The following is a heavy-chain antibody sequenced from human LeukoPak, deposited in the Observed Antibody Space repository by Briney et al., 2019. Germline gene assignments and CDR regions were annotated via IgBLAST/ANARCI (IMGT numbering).Heavy chain of an antibody. CDR1: GGTFSSYA. Sequence: SVKVSCKASGGTFSSYAISWVRQAPGQGLEWMGGIIPIFGTANYAQKFQGRVTITADKSTSTAYMELGSLRSEDTAVYYCARVQVDSPELDYWGQGTLVTVSS. CDR3: ARVQVDSPELDY. CDR2: IIPIFGTA. D-gene: IGHD3-10*01. V-gene: IGHV1-69*06. J-gene: IGHJ4*02.